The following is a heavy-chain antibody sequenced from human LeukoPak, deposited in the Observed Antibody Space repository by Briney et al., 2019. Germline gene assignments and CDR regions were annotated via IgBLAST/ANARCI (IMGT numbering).Heavy chain of an antibody. Sequence: SSETLSLTCTVSGGSISSYYWSWIRQPPGKGLEWIGYIYYSGSTNYNPSLKSRVTISVDTSKNQFSLKLSSVTAADTAVYYCATGATAAGTAYYFDYWGQGTLVTVSS. J-gene: IGHJ4*02. CDR1: GGSISSYY. V-gene: IGHV4-59*01. CDR2: IYYSGST. D-gene: IGHD6-13*01. CDR3: ATGATAAGTAYYFDY.